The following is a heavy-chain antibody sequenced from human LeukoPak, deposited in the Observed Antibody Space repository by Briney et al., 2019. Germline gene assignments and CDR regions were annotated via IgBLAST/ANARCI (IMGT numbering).Heavy chain of an antibody. J-gene: IGHJ6*03. Sequence: SETLSLTCTFSGGSITSYYWSWIRQPPGKGLEWIGYIYYSGSTNYNPSLKSRVTISVDTSKNQFSLKLSSVTAADMAVYYCARLSHYYYMDVWGKGTTVTISS. CDR2: IYYSGST. CDR3: ARLSHYYYMDV. V-gene: IGHV4-59*01. CDR1: GGSITSYY.